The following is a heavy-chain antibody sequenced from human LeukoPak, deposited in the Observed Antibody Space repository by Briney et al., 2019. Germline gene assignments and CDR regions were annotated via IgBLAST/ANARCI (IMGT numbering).Heavy chain of an antibody. CDR3: ARDLVATTPGYFDY. V-gene: IGHV1-18*01. CDR2: ISAYNANT. D-gene: IGHD5-12*01. CDR1: GYTFTSYG. Sequence: ASVKVSCKASGYTFTSYGITWVRQAPGQGLGWMGWISAYNANTNYAQKLQGRVTMTTDTSTSTAYMELRSLGSDDTAVYYCARDLVATTPGYFDYWGQGTLVTVSS. J-gene: IGHJ4*02.